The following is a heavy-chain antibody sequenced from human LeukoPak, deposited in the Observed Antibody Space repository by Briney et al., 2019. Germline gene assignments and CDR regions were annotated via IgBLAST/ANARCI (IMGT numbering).Heavy chain of an antibody. CDR2: INHSGST. Sequence: PSETLSLTCAVHGGSFSGYYWSWIRQPPGKGLEWIGEINHSGSTNHNPSLKSRVTISVDTSKNQFSLKLSSVTAADTAVYYCARVRATGAHDCWGQGTLVTVSS. D-gene: IGHD7-27*01. CDR1: GGSFSGYY. CDR3: ARVRATGAHDC. J-gene: IGHJ4*02. V-gene: IGHV4-34*01.